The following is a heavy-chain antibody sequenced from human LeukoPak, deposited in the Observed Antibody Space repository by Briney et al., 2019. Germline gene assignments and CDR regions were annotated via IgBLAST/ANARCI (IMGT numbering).Heavy chain of an antibody. Sequence: ASVKVSCKASGYTFTSYAMHWVRQAPGDRLEWMGCFNVGHGNTEYSERSQGRVTITTDASATTHFMELSSLRSEDAAVYYCASQYYYGPTGYYGGFDYWGQGTPVTVSS. V-gene: IGHV1-3*01. CDR2: FNVGHGNT. CDR3: ASQYYYGPTGYYGGFDY. CDR1: GYTFTSYA. D-gene: IGHD3-22*01. J-gene: IGHJ4*02.